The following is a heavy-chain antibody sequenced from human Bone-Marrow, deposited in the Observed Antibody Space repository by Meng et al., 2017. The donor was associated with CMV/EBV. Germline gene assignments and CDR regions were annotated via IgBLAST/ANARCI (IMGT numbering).Heavy chain of an antibody. V-gene: IGHV3-23*01. Sequence: GEALKISCAASGFTFSSYAMSWVRQAPGKGQEWVSAISGSGGSTYYADSVKGRFTISRDNSKNTLYLQMNSLRAEDTAVYYCAREADYASSWFYFDYWGQGTLVTVSS. J-gene: IGHJ4*02. CDR1: GFTFSSYA. D-gene: IGHD4-17*01. CDR3: AREADYASSWFYFDY. CDR2: ISGSGGST.